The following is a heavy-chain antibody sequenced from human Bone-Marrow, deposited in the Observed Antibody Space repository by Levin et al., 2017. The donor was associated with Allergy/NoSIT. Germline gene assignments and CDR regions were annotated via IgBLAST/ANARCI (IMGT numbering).Heavy chain of an antibody. CDR1: GNTLTELG. D-gene: IGHD6-19*01. CDR3: ATEVLAQWPPERPLDI. V-gene: IGHV1-24*01. J-gene: IGHJ3*02. Sequence: PGESLKISCKVSGNTLTELGVHWVRQAPGRGLEWMGGFDAEDGETVYAQKFQGRVSMTEDTSTDIAYLELSSLRSEDTAVYFCATEVLAQWPPERPLDIWGQGTLVTVTS. CDR2: FDAEDGET.